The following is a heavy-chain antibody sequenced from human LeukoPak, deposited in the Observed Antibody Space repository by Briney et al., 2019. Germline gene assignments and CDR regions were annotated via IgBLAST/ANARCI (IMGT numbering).Heavy chain of an antibody. D-gene: IGHD3-9*01. Sequence: ASVKVSCKASGYTFTSYGMSWVRQAPGQGLEWMGWISAYNGKTNYAQKFQGRVTMTTDTPTSTAYMELRSLRSDDTAVYYCAREHYDILTDYYNEWDYYGMDVWGQGTTVTVSS. V-gene: IGHV1-18*01. CDR1: GYTFTSYG. CDR2: ISAYNGKT. CDR3: AREHYDILTDYYNEWDYYGMDV. J-gene: IGHJ6*02.